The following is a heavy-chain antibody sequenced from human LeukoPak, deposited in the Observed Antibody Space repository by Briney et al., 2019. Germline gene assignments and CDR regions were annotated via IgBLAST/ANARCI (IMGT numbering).Heavy chain of an antibody. D-gene: IGHD1-14*01. V-gene: IGHV1-69*13. Sequence: SVKVSCKASGGTFSSYAISWVRQAPGQGLEWMGRIIPIFGIANYAQKFQGRVTITADASTSTAYMELSSLRSDDTAVYYCARSRGPGYYYGMDVWGEGPPVTVSS. CDR3: ARSRGPGYYYGMDV. CDR1: GGTFSSYA. CDR2: IIPIFGIA. J-gene: IGHJ6*04.